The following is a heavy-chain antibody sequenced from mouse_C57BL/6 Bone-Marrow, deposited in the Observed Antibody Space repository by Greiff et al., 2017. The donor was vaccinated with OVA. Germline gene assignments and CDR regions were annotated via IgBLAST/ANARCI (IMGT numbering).Heavy chain of an antibody. CDR2: LSSGGSYT. Sequence: DVKLVESGAALVKPAGSLNLSCAASGFTFSSYGMSCVRQPPYKRLALVATLSSGGSYTYYPDSVKGRFTISRDNAKNTLYLQMSSLKSEDTAMYYCAGHFDGFDYWGQGTTLTVSS. CDR1: GFTFSSYG. CDR3: AGHFDGFDY. D-gene: IGHD2-3*01. V-gene: IGHV5-6*02. J-gene: IGHJ2*01.